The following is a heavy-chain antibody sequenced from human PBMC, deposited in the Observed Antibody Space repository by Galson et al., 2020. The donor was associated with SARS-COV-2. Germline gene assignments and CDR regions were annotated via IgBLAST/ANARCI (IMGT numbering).Heavy chain of an antibody. CDR3: AKRGVSSWFFDY. V-gene: IGHV4-38-2*01. D-gene: IGHD6-13*01. Sequence: SETLSLTCAVSGYSLSSGYYWGWIRQPPGKGLEWIGSIYHSGSTYYNPSLKSRVTISVDTSKNQFSLKLSSVTAADTAVYYCAKRGVSSWFFDYWGQGTLVTVSS. CDR1: GYSLSSGYY. J-gene: IGHJ4*02. CDR2: IYHSGST.